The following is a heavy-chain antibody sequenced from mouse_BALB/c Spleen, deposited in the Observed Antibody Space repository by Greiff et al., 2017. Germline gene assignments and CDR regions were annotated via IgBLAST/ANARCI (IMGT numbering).Heavy chain of an antibody. V-gene: IGHV5-9-4*01. J-gene: IGHJ1*01. Sequence: EVQVVESGGGLVKPGGSLKLSCAASGFTFSSYAMSWVRQSPEKRLEWVAEISSGGSYTYYPDTVTGRFTISRDNAKNTLYLEMSSLRSEDTAMYYCARAPIYYYGRNWYFDVWGAGTTVTVSS. D-gene: IGHD1-1*01. CDR3: ARAPIYYYGRNWYFDV. CDR2: ISSGGSYT. CDR1: GFTFSSYA.